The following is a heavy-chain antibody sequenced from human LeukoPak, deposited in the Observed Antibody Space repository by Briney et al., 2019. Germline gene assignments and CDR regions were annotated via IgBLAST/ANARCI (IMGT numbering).Heavy chain of an antibody. V-gene: IGHV3-15*01. J-gene: IGHJ4*02. CDR1: GFTFSNAW. CDR2: IKSKTDGGTT. Sequence: PGGSLRLSCAASGFTFSNAWMSWVRQAPEKGLEWVGRIKSKTDGGTTDYAAPVKGRFTISRDDSKNTLYLQMNSLKTEDTAVYYCTTDPFQGQYQLPTPFDYWGQGTLVTVSS. CDR3: TTDPFQGQYQLPTPFDY. D-gene: IGHD2-2*01.